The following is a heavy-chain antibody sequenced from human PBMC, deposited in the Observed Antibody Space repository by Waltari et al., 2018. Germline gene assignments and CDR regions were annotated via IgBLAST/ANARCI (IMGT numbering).Heavy chain of an antibody. V-gene: IGHV3-49*03. CDR1: GFTFGDYA. D-gene: IGHD6-13*01. CDR2: IKSKTYGGTA. CDR3: TRDRWYSSSWYRDY. Sequence: EVQLVESGGGLVQPGRSLRLSCTASGFTFGDYAMSGFRQAPGEGREWVGFIKSKTYGGTAEYAASVKGRFTFSRDDSKSIAYLQLNSLKTEDTAVYYCTRDRWYSSSWYRDYWGQGTLVTVSS. J-gene: IGHJ4*02.